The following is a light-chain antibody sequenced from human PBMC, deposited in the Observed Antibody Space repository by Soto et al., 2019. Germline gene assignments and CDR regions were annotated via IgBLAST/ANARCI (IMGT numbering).Light chain of an antibody. CDR3: TSYAGGNNV. CDR2: EVN. Sequence: QSVLTQPPSASGSPGQSVTISCTGTSSDVGGYNYVSWYQQYPGKVPKLMVYEVNNRPSGVPDRFSGSKSGNTASLTVSGLQAEVEADYYCTSYAGGNNVFGTGTNVTVL. CDR1: SSDVGGYNY. V-gene: IGLV2-8*01. J-gene: IGLJ1*01.